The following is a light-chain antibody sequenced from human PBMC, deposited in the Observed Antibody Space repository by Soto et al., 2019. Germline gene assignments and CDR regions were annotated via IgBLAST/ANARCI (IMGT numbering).Light chain of an antibody. V-gene: IGKV3-15*01. CDR2: GAS. CDR1: QNIRNN. Sequence: EIVMTQSLATLSVSPGESATLSCRASQNIRNNLVWYQQKSGQAPRLLIYGASTRATGIPARFSGSGSGTEFTLTISSLQSEDFAVYYCQQYNNWPPYTFGQGTKLEIK. J-gene: IGKJ2*01. CDR3: QQYNNWPPYT.